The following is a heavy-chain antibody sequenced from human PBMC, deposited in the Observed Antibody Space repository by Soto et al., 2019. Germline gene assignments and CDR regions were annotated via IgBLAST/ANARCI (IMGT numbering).Heavy chain of an antibody. D-gene: IGHD4-17*01. Sequence: PWGSLRLSCAASGFTFSTYAMSWVRQAPGKGLEWVSAISGSGDNTYYADSVKGRFTISRDNSINTLYLQMNSLRTEDTAVYYCAHPRGYGVLDAYDIWGQGAMVTVSS. J-gene: IGHJ3*02. CDR1: GFTFSTYA. V-gene: IGHV3-23*01. CDR2: ISGSGDNT. CDR3: AHPRGYGVLDAYDI.